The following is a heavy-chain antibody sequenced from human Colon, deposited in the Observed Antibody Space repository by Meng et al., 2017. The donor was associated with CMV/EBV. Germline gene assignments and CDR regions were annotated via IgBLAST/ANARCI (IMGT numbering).Heavy chain of an antibody. CDR3: ARASNSSFDP. Sequence: GGPLRLSCAASGFTFSAYPIHWVRQAPGKGLEWVAIISHDGAKKNYGESVKGRFTISRDNSQKTVTVQMNSLRGDDTAVYYCARASNSSFDPWGQGTLVTVSS. CDR1: GFTFSAYP. J-gene: IGHJ5*02. V-gene: IGHV3-30*04. D-gene: IGHD4-11*01. CDR2: ISHDGAKK.